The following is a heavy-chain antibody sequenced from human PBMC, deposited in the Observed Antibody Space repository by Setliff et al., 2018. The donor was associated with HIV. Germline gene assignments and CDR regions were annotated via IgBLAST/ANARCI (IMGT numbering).Heavy chain of an antibody. V-gene: IGHV4-39*07. CDR1: GGSISSDNYF. Sequence: SETLSLTCTVAGGSISSDNYFWAWIRQPPGKGLEWIGSIFYTGSTYYNGSLNSRLAISVDTSKNQLSLKLSSVTAADTAVYYCARDWAAPYYYGMDVWGQGTTVTVSS. D-gene: IGHD3-16*01. CDR2: IFYTGST. CDR3: ARDWAAPYYYGMDV. J-gene: IGHJ6*02.